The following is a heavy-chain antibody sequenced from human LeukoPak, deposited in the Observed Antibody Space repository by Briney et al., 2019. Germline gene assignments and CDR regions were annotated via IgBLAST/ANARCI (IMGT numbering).Heavy chain of an antibody. J-gene: IGHJ4*02. CDR2: ISSSSSYI. Sequence: PGGSLRLSCAASGFTFSSYSMNWVRQAPGKGLEWVSSISSSSSYIYYADSVKGRFTISRDNAKNSLYLQMNSLRAEDTAVYYCATCPLVVTPCYFDYWGQGTLVTVSS. CDR1: GFTFSSYS. V-gene: IGHV3-21*01. D-gene: IGHD4-23*01. CDR3: ATCPLVVTPCYFDY.